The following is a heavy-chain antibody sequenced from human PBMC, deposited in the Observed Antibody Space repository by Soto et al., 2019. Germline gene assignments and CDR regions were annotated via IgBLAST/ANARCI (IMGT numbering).Heavy chain of an antibody. V-gene: IGHV3-23*01. J-gene: IGHJ6*03. CDR1: GFTVSSYA. CDR3: AKALRLKFTTGYYMDV. D-gene: IGHD3-16*01. Sequence: EVQLLESGGGLVQPGGSLRLSCAASGFTVSSYAMSWVRQAPGKGLEWVSVISGSGSTYSADSVKGRFTISRDSSKNTVYLQMNSLRAEDTAVYYCAKALRLKFTTGYYMDVWGRGTTVTVSS. CDR2: ISGSGST.